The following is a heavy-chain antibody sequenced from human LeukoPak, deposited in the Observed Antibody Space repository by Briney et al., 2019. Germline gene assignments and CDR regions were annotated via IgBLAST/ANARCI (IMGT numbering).Heavy chain of an antibody. Sequence: GGSLRLSCAASGFTFSSYSMNWVRQAPGKGLEWVSSISSSSSYIYYADSVKGRFTISRDNAKNSLYLQMNSLRAEDTAVYYCARSVGVHEEEYLQHWGQGTLVTVSS. D-gene: IGHD1-26*01. CDR1: GFTFSSYS. V-gene: IGHV3-21*01. J-gene: IGHJ1*01. CDR3: ARSVGVHEEEYLQH. CDR2: ISSSSSYI.